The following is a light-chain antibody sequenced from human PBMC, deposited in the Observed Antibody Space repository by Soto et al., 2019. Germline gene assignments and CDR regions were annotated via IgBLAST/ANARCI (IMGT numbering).Light chain of an antibody. CDR3: AAWDDSLRGPGYV. Sequence: QSVLTQPPSASGTPGQRVTISCSGSSSNIGSNYVYWYQQLPGTAPKLLIYRNNKRPSGVPDRFSGSKSGTSASLAISGLRSEDEADYYCAAWDDSLRGPGYVFGTGTKLTVL. J-gene: IGLJ1*01. CDR1: SSNIGSNY. V-gene: IGLV1-47*01. CDR2: RNN.